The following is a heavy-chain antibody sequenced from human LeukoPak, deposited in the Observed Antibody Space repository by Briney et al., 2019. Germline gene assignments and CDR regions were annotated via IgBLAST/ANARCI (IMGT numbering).Heavy chain of an antibody. CDR2: INHSGST. V-gene: IGHV4-34*01. J-gene: IGHJ4*02. Sequence: SETLSLTCNVSSGSLRENYWSWIRQSPGKGLEWIAEINHSGSTNYNPSLKSRVTISADTSKNQFSLRLSSVTAADTAVYYCARLQFLSGGYYAFDSWGQGSQVSVSS. CDR1: SGSLRENY. D-gene: IGHD3-3*01. CDR3: ARLQFLSGGYYAFDS.